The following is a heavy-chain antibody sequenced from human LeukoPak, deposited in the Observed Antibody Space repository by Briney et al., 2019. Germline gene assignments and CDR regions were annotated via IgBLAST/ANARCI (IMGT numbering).Heavy chain of an antibody. Sequence: PAGSLRLSCAGSGFTFSDYSINWVRQAPGKGLEWVSSINNTSSSIYYPDAVRGRFTISRDNAKSSLYLQMNGLTVEDTAVYYCVRLRRNSDRSYYYYYYDHWGQGILVTVSS. CDR3: VRLRRNSDRSYYYYYYDH. D-gene: IGHD3-22*01. J-gene: IGHJ4*02. CDR1: GFTFSDYS. CDR2: INNTSSSI. V-gene: IGHV3-21*01.